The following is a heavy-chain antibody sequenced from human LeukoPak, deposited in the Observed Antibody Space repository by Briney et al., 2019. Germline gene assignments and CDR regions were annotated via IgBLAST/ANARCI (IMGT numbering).Heavy chain of an antibody. CDR1: GYTLTQLS. CDR2: FDPEDGET. D-gene: IGHD3-10*01. V-gene: IGHV1-24*01. CDR3: ATDRDYYGSGRFDY. Sequence: ASVKVSCKVSGYTLTQLSMHWVRQAPGKGLEWMGGFDPEDGETIYAQKFQGRVTMTQDTSTDTAYMELSSLRSEDTAVYYCATDRDYYGSGRFDYWGQGTLVTVSS. J-gene: IGHJ4*02.